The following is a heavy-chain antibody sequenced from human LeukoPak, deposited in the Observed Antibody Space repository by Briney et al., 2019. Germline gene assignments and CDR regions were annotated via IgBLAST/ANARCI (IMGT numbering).Heavy chain of an antibody. CDR1: GYTLTELS. V-gene: IGHV1-24*01. CDR3: AKGQNDYGDYVTYYYYGMDV. D-gene: IGHD4-17*01. Sequence: ASVKVSCRVSGYTLTELSMHWVRQAPGKGLEWMGGFDPEDGETIDAQKFQGRITMTEDTSTDTAYMELSSLRSEDTAVYYCAKGQNDYGDYVTYYYYGMDVWGQGTTVTASS. J-gene: IGHJ6*02. CDR2: FDPEDGET.